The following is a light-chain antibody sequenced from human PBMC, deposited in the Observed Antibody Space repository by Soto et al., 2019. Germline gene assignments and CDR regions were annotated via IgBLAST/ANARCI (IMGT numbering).Light chain of an antibody. CDR2: LGS. V-gene: IGKV2-28*01. CDR1: QSLLHSNGFFY. J-gene: IGKJ1*01. Sequence: DIVMTQSPLSLPVTPGEPASFSCRSSQSLLHSNGFFYLDWYLQKPVQSPQLLIYLGSNRASGVPDRFSGSGSGTDFTLKISRVEPEDVGVYYCMQALQTPRTFGQGTKVEVK. CDR3: MQALQTPRT.